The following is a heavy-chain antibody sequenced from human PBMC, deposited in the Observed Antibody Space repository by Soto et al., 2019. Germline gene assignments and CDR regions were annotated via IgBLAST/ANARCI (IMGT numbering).Heavy chain of an antibody. CDR1: GYTFTSYG. CDR2: ISAYNGNT. J-gene: IGHJ6*02. D-gene: IGHD2-2*01. CDR3: ARWGCSSTSCYGSYYYYGMDV. Sequence: GASVKVSCKASGYTFTSYGISWVRQAPGQGLEWMGWISAYNGNTNYAQKLQGRVTMTTDTSTSTAYMELRSLRSDDTAVYYCARWGCSSTSCYGSYYYYGMDVWGQGTTVTVS. V-gene: IGHV1-18*04.